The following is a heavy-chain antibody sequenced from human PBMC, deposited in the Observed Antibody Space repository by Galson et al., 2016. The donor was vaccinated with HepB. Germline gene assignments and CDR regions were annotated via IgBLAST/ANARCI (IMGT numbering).Heavy chain of an antibody. CDR3: ARGPSSTRTFDY. CDR2: ISAYNGNT. D-gene: IGHD2-2*01. Sequence: SVKVSCKASGYTFTSYGISWVRQAPGQGLEWMGWISAYNGNTNYAQKLQGRVTMTTDTSTSTADMELSRLRSDDTAVYYGARGPSSTRTFDYWGQGTLVTVSS. V-gene: IGHV1-18*01. J-gene: IGHJ4*02. CDR1: GYTFTSYG.